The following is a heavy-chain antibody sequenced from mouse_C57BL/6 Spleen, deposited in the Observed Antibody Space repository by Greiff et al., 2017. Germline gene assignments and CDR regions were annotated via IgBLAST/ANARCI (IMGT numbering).Heavy chain of an antibody. V-gene: IGHV1-5*01. CDR2: IYPGNSDT. CDR1: GYTFTSYW. J-gene: IGHJ3*01. Sequence: DVQLVESGTVLARPGASVKMSCKTSGYTFTSYWMHWVKQRPGQGLEWIGAIYPGNSDTSYNQKFKGKAKLTAVTSASTAYMELSSLTNEDSAVYYCTREGAMVTTTDACFAYWGQGTLVTVSA. D-gene: IGHD2-2*01. CDR3: TREGAMVTTTDACFAY.